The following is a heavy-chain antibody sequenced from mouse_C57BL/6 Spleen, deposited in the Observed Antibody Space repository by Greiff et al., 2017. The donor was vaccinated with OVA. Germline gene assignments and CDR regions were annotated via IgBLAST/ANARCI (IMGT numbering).Heavy chain of an antibody. J-gene: IGHJ4*01. CDR1: GYTFTSYW. D-gene: IGHD2-2*01. V-gene: IGHV1-55*01. CDR3: ARRDLAGYDERAYAMDY. CDR2: IYPGSGST. Sequence: VKLQQPGAELVKPGASVKMSCKASGYTFTSYWITWVKQRPGQGLEWIGDIYPGSGSTNYNEKFKSKATLTVDTSSSTAYMQLSSLTSEDSAVYYGARRDLAGYDERAYAMDYWGQGTSVTVSS.